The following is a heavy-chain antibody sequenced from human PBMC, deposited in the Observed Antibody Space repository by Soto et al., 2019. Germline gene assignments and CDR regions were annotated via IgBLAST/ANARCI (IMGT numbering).Heavy chain of an antibody. Sequence: GGSLRLSCATSGFTFNNAWMNWVRQAPGKGLEWVGRIKSNPAGGTVDYTAPVKGRFTISRDDSENTLYLQMDSLRPEDTAVYYCATSRASCFCFDYWGQGA. D-gene: IGHD2-2*01. CDR3: ATSRASCFCFDY. CDR1: GFTFNNAW. J-gene: IGHJ4*02. CDR2: IKSNPAGGTV. V-gene: IGHV3-15*01.